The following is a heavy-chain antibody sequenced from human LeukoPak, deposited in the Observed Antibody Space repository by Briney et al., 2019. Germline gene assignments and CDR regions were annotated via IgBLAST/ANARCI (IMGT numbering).Heavy chain of an antibody. CDR3: ASSPAYYYYGMDV. V-gene: IGHV4-4*07. Sequence: PSETLSLTCTVSGGSISSYYWSWIRQPAGKGLEWIGRIYTSGGTNYNPSLKSRVTMSVDTSKNQFSLKLSSVTAADTAVYYCASSPAYYYYGMDVWGQGTTVTVSS. CDR1: GGSISSYY. J-gene: IGHJ6*02. CDR2: IYTSGGT. D-gene: IGHD2-2*01.